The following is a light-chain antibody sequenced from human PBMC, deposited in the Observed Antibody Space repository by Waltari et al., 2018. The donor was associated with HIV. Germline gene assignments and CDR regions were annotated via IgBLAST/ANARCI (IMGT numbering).Light chain of an antibody. CDR3: CSYAGNYTLV. J-gene: IGLJ2*01. V-gene: IGLV2-11*01. CDR1: SSDVGGYNY. Sequence: LTQPRSVSGSPGQSVTVSCTGTSSDVGGYNYVSWYQQHPGKAPKLMIYDVNKRPSGVPDRFSGSKSGNTASLTISGLQAEDEADYYCCSYAGNYTLVFGGGTKLTVL. CDR2: DVN.